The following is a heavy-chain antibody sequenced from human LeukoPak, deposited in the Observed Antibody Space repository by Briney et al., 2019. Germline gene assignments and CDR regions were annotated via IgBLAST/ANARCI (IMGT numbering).Heavy chain of an antibody. CDR3: ARGRRVYYGSGSFWFDP. CDR2: INHSGST. J-gene: IGHJ5*02. D-gene: IGHD3-10*01. CDR1: GGSFSGYY. Sequence: SETLSLTCAVYGGSFSGYYWSWIRQPPGKGLEWIGEINHSGSTNYNPSLKSRVTISVDTSKNQFSLKLSSVTAADTAVYYCARGRRVYYGSGSFWFDPWGQGTLVTVSS. V-gene: IGHV4-34*01.